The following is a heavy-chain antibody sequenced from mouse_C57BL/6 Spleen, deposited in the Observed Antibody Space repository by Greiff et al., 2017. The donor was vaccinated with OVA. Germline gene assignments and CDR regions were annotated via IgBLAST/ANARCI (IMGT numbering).Heavy chain of an antibody. CDR3: ARDESTGTRAPFDY. V-gene: IGHV1-69*01. CDR1: GYTFTSYW. CDR2: IDPSDSYT. J-gene: IGHJ2*01. Sequence: QVQLQQPGAELVMPGASVKLSCKASGYTFTSYWMHWVKQRPGQGLEWIGEIDPSDSYTNYNQKFKGKSTLTVDKSSSTAYMQLSSLTSEDSAVYYCARDESTGTRAPFDYWGQGTTLTVSS. D-gene: IGHD4-1*02.